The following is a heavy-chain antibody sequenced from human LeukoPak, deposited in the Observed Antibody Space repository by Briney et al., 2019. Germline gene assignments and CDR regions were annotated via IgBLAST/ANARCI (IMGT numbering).Heavy chain of an antibody. CDR2: IYYSGST. Sequence: SETLSLTCTVSGGSINSYYWRWIRQPPGKGLEWIGFIYYSGSTNYNPSLKSRVTISVDTSKNQFSLKRSSVTAADTAVYYCARRYADAFDIWGQGTMVTVSS. CDR3: ARRYADAFDI. J-gene: IGHJ3*02. D-gene: IGHD2-2*01. V-gene: IGHV4-59*08. CDR1: GGSINSYY.